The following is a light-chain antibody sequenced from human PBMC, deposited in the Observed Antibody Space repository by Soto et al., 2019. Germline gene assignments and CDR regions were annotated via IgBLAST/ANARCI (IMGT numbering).Light chain of an antibody. CDR2: DAS. CDR3: HQRSNWPPGYT. Sequence: EIVLTQSPATLSLSPGERATLSCRASQSVSSYLAWYQQKPGQAPRLLICDASNRATGIPARFSGSGSGTDFTLTISSLEPEDFAVYYCHQRSNWPPGYTFGQGTKLEIK. V-gene: IGKV3-11*01. CDR1: QSVSSY. J-gene: IGKJ2*01.